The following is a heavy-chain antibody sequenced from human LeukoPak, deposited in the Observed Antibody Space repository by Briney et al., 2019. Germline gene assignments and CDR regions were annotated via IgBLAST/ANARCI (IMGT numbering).Heavy chain of an antibody. CDR1: AYSSSSGYH. J-gene: IGHJ3*02. V-gene: IGHV4-38-2*02. D-gene: IGHD6-13*01. CDR2: IYHSGST. CDR3: ARGHRAAAGLLGDAFGI. Sequence: SETLSLTCTVSAYSSSSGYHWGWIRQPPGKGLEWIGSIYHSGSTYYNPSLKSRVTISLDTSKNQFSLKLSSVTAADTAVYYCARGHRAAAGLLGDAFGIWGQGTMVTVSS.